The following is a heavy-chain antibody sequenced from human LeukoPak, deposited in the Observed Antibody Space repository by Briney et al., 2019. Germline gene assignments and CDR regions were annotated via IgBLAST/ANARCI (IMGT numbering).Heavy chain of an antibody. J-gene: IGHJ4*02. CDR2: IKEDGSDK. V-gene: IGHV3-7*01. D-gene: IGHD3-10*01. Sequence: WIRQAPGKGLEWVANIKEDGSDKYYVDSVKGRFTISRDNAKNALYLQMNSLRDEDTAVYYCARLRLGGFDYWGQGTLVTVSS. CDR3: ARLRLGGFDY.